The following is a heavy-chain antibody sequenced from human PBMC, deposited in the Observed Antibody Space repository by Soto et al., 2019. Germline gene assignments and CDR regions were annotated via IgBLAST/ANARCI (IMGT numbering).Heavy chain of an antibody. CDR2: ISGSGGST. J-gene: IGHJ4*02. V-gene: IGHV3-23*01. Sequence: EVQLLESGGGLVQPGGSLRLSCAASGFTFNNYAMNWVRQAPGKGLEWVSSISGSGGSTYYADSVKGPFTISRDNSKNTLYLQMNILGAADTAVYYLAKGSRGSSSSYDFDYWGQGTLVTVSS. CDR1: GFTFNNYA. CDR3: AKGSRGSSSSYDFDY. D-gene: IGHD6-13*01.